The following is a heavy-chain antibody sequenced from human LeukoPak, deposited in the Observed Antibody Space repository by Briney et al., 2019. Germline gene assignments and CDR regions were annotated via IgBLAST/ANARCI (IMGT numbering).Heavy chain of an antibody. CDR3: ARRRTLRLDAFDP. CDR1: AYSFTSYW. Sequence: GESLKIACKGSAYSFTSYWIGWVRHMPRKGLEWMGTIYPGDSDTRYSPSFQGQVTISVDKSISTAYLQWSSLKASDTAMYYCARRRTLRLDAFDPWGQGTLVTVSS. D-gene: IGHD5/OR15-5a*01. V-gene: IGHV5-51*01. J-gene: IGHJ5*02. CDR2: IYPGDSDT.